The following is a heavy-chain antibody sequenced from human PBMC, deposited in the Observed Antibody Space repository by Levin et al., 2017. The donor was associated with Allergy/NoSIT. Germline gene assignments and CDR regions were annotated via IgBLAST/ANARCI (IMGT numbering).Heavy chain of an antibody. V-gene: IGHV5-51*01. CDR3: ARHMSGDDGVAWFDP. D-gene: IGHD5-12*01. CDR1: GYSFTSYW. Sequence: GESLKISCKGSGYSFTSYWIGWVRQMPGKGLEWMGIIYPGDSDTRYSPSFQGQVTISADKSISTAYLQWSSLKASDTAMYYCARHMSGDDGVAWFDPWGQGTLVTVSS. CDR2: IYPGDSDT. J-gene: IGHJ5*02.